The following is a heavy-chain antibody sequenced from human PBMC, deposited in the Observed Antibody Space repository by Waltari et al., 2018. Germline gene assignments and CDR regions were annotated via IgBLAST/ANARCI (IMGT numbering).Heavy chain of an antibody. J-gene: IGHJ5*02. CDR3: ARGGGGDWEWFDP. V-gene: IGHV4-59*01. D-gene: IGHD2-21*02. Sequence: QVQLQESGPSLLKPSETLSLICTVSGGSISGFYWSWVRQPPGKGLDWIGYIYYTGSTNFNPSLKSRVTMSVDTSKNQFSLKLSSVTAADTAFYYCARGGGGDWEWFDPCVQGTLVTVSS. CDR2: IYYTGST. CDR1: GGSISGFY.